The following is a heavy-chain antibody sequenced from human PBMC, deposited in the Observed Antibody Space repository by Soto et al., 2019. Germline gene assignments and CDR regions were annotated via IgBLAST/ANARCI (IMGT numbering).Heavy chain of an antibody. CDR2: IYSGGST. Sequence: RSLSLSCAASGFTVSSHYMSWVRQAPGKGLEWVSVIYSGGSTYYADSVKGRFTISRDNSKNTLYLQMNSLRAEDTAVYYCARDIRIFGVVTEVRGAFDIWGKGQWSPSPQ. CDR1: GFTVSSHY. CDR3: ARDIRIFGVVTEVRGAFDI. V-gene: IGHV3-66*01. J-gene: IGHJ3*02. D-gene: IGHD3-3*01.